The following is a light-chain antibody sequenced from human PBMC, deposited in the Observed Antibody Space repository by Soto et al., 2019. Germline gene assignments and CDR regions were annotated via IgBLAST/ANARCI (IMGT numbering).Light chain of an antibody. Sequence: EIVMTQSPATLSVSPGERATLSCRASQSVDSNLAWYQQKPGQPPRLLIYDASTRATGIPARISGSGSGTEFTLTISSLQSEDFAVYYCQQRSVWPITFGQGTRLEIK. CDR3: QQRSVWPIT. CDR2: DAS. J-gene: IGKJ5*01. V-gene: IGKV3-15*01. CDR1: QSVDSN.